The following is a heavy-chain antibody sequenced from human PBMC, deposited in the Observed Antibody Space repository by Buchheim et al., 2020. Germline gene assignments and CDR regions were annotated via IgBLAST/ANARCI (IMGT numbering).Heavy chain of an antibody. D-gene: IGHD4-11*01. CDR1: GFTFSSYA. CDR3: AKATRHSKWAKTLRFDP. Sequence: EVQLLESGGGLVQPGGSLRLSCAASGFTFSSYAMSWVRQAPGKGLEWVSAISGSGGSTYYADSVKGRFTISRDNSTNTLYLQMNSLRAEDTAVYYCAKATRHSKWAKTLRFDPWGQGTL. CDR2: ISGSGGST. V-gene: IGHV3-23*01. J-gene: IGHJ5*02.